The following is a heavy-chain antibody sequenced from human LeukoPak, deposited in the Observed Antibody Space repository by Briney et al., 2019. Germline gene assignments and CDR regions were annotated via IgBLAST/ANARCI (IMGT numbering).Heavy chain of an antibody. V-gene: IGHV1-3*01. CDR3: ARGEGEIVPYYFDY. J-gene: IGHJ4*02. CDR2: INAGNGNT. Sequence: ASVKVSCKASGYTFTSYAMHWVRQAPGQRLEWMGWINAGNGNTKYSQKFQGRVTITRDTSASTAYMELSSLRSEDTAVYYCARGEGEIVPYYFDYWGQGTLVTVSS. D-gene: IGHD3-16*01. CDR1: GYTFTSYA.